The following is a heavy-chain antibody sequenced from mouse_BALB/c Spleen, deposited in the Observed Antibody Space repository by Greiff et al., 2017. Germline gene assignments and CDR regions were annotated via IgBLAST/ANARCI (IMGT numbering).Heavy chain of an antibody. CDR2: INPYNDGT. J-gene: IGHJ4*01. V-gene: IGHV1-14*01. D-gene: IGHD2-4*01. CDR1: GYTFTSYV. CDR3: ARENYDYGYYAMDY. Sequence: VQLQQSGPELVKPGASVKMSCKASGYTFTSYVMHWVKQKPGQGLEWIGYINPYNDGTKYNEKFKGKATLTSDKSSSTAYMELSSLTSEDSAVYYCARENYDYGYYAMDYWGQGTSVTVSS.